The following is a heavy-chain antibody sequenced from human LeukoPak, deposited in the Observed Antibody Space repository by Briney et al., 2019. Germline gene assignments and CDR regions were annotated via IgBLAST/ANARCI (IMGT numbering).Heavy chain of an antibody. V-gene: IGHV4-39*01. Sequence: PLETLSLTCTVSRGSIRSSSYYWGWIRRPPGEGLAWIGRCYYSGSTYYNPSLKSRVTISVDTSKNQVSLKLSSVNAADTAVYYCARVVGADDYHYYYMDVWGKGTTVTVSS. D-gene: IGHD1-26*01. CDR3: ARVVGADDYHYYYMDV. CDR2: CYYSGST. J-gene: IGHJ6*03. CDR1: RGSIRSSSYY.